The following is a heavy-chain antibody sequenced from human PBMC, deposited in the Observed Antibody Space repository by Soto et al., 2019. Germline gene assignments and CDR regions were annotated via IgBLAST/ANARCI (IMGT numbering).Heavy chain of an antibody. Sequence: VQLLESGGDLVQPGGSLRLSCVASGFILNNYAMSWVRQAPGKGLEWVSTIGGTDGDSDGVPWYEDSVKGRFTISRDSSANNLFLHLDNLRAEDSALYYCVKRGRNWGAFDVWGQGTTVVVSS. J-gene: IGHJ3*01. V-gene: IGHV3-23*01. CDR1: GFILNNYA. D-gene: IGHD7-27*01. CDR3: VKRGRNWGAFDV. CDR2: IGGTDGDSDGVP.